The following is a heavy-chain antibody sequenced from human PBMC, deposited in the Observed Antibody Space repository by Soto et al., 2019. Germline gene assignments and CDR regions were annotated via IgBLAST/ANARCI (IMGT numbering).Heavy chain of an antibody. J-gene: IGHJ6*02. Sequence: QMQLVQSGPEVKKPGTSVKVSCKASGFTFTSSAVQWVRQARGQRLEWIGWIVVGSGNTNYAQKFQERVTITRDMSTSTAYMELSSLRSEDTAVYYCAAATYGDKSNYYGMDVWGQETTVTVSS. V-gene: IGHV1-58*01. CDR3: AAATYGDKSNYYGMDV. CDR1: GFTFTSSA. CDR2: IVVGSGNT. D-gene: IGHD4-17*01.